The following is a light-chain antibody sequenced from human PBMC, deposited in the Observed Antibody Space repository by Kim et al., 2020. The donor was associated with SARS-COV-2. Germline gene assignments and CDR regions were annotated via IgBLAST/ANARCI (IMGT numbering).Light chain of an antibody. J-gene: IGKJ5*01. CDR3: QHYTNWPPIT. Sequence: EIVMTQSPATLSVSPGERATLSCRASQSISSNLAWFQQQPGQAPRLLIYDASTRATGIPGRFSGSGSGTEFTLTISSLQSEDFAVYYCQHYTNWPPITFGQGTRLEIK. CDR1: QSISSN. CDR2: DAS. V-gene: IGKV3-15*01.